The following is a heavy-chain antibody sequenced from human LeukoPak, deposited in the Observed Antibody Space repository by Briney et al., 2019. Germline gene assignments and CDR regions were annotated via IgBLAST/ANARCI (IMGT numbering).Heavy chain of an antibody. J-gene: IGHJ4*02. CDR3: AKDSLTGTGPYYFDC. V-gene: IGHV3-30*02. CDR1: GFTFSSYG. D-gene: IGHD3-9*01. Sequence: GGSLSLSCATSGFTFSSYGMYWVRQAPAKGLEWLAFIRYDGINKYYADSVKGRFTISRDNSKNTLYLQMNSLRAEDTAVYYCAKDSLTGTGPYYFDCWGQGTLVTVSS. CDR2: IRYDGINK.